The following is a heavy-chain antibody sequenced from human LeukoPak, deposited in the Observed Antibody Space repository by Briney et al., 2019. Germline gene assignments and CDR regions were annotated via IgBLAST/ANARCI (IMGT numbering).Heavy chain of an antibody. Sequence: PGGSLRLSCVASGFTFSSYAMHWVRQAPGKGLEWVAVISYDGNNKDYADSVKGRFTISRENAKNSLYLQMNSLRAGDTAVYYCARDRGRYYMDVWGKGTTVTISS. CDR2: ISYDGNNK. CDR1: GFTFSSYA. J-gene: IGHJ6*03. D-gene: IGHD6-25*01. CDR3: ARDRGRYYMDV. V-gene: IGHV3-30*14.